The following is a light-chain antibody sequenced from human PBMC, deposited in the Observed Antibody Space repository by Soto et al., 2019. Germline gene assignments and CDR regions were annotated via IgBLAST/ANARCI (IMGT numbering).Light chain of an antibody. V-gene: IGKV1-33*01. CDR2: GAS. CDR3: QQYGNAPGA. J-gene: IGKJ3*01. Sequence: DIQMTQSPSSLSASVGDRVTITCQASQDITYLNWYQQKPGKAPNLLIYGASNLETGVPSRLSGSGSGTHFTFTISSLQPEDIATYYCQQYGNAPGAFGAGTKVNIK. CDR1: QDITY.